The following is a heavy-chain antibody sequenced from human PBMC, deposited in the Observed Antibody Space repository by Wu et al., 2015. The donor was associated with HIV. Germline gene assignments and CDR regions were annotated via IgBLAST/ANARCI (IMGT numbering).Heavy chain of an antibody. V-gene: IGHV1-69*01. D-gene: IGHD3-10*01. CDR3: ARGRHMVRGVIIDFYYYGMDV. CDR1: GGTFSSYA. J-gene: IGHJ6*02. CDR2: IIPIFGTA. Sequence: QVQLVQSGAEVKKPGSSVKVSCKASGGTFSSYAISWVRQAPGQGLEWMGGIIPIFGTANYAQKFQGRVTMTRNSSITTAYMEVSSLRSEETAVYYCARGRHMVRGVIIDFYYYGMDVWGQGTTVTVSS.